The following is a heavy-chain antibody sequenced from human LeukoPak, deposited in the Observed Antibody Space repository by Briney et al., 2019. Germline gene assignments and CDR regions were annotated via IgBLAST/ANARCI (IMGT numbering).Heavy chain of an antibody. V-gene: IGHV4-4*07. CDR3: ARDLSHSSSWPPDY. D-gene: IGHD6-13*01. J-gene: IGHJ4*02. CDR2: IYTSGST. Sequence: SETLSLTCTVSGGSISSYYWSWIRQPAGKGLEWIGRIYTSGSTNYNPSLKSRVTMSVDTSKNQFSLELSSVTAADTAVYYCARDLSHSSSWPPDYWGQGTLVTVSS. CDR1: GGSISSYY.